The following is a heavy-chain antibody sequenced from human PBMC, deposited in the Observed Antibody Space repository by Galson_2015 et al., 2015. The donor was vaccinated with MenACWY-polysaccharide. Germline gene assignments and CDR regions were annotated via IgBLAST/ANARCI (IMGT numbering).Heavy chain of an antibody. CDR3: ANPGLSTRLTSVVDY. CDR1: GFTFSSYT. CDR2: VSGSGAST. Sequence: SLRLSCAASGFTFSSYTMSWVRQAPGKGLEWVSGVSGSGASTYYADSVKGRFTISRDNSKNTLYLQMNSLTAADTAVYYCANPGLSTRLTSVVDYWGHGSLVTVSS. V-gene: IGHV3-23*01. J-gene: IGHJ4*01. D-gene: IGHD5/OR15-5a*01.